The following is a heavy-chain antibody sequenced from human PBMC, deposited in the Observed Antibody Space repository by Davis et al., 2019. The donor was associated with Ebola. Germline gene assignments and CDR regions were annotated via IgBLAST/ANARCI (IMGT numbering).Heavy chain of an antibody. CDR2: IWYDGSNK. CDR3: VKMFGGMDV. J-gene: IGHJ6*02. V-gene: IGHV3-33*06. CDR1: GFTFSSYG. D-gene: IGHD3-16*01. Sequence: GESLKISCAASGFTFSSYGMHWVRQAPGKGLEWVAVIWYDGSNKYYADSVKGRFTISRDNSKNTLYLQMNSLRAEDTAVYYCVKMFGGMDVRGQGITVTVSS.